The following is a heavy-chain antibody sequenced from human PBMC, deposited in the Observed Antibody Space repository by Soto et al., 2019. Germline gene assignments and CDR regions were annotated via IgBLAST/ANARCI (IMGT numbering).Heavy chain of an antibody. D-gene: IGHD4-17*01. J-gene: IGHJ5*02. V-gene: IGHV4-34*01. CDR1: GGSFSGYY. CDR2: INHSGST. CDR3: ASAVGLNGHYDRAVSVFWFDP. Sequence: PSETLSLTRAVYGGSFSGYYWSWIRQPPGKGLEWIGEINHSGSTNYNPSLKSRVTISVDTSKNQFSLKLSSVTAADTAVYYCASAVGLNGHYDRAVSVFWFDPWGQVPLVTVSS.